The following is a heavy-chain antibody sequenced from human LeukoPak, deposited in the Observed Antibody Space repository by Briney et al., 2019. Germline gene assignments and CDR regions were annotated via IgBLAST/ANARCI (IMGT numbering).Heavy chain of an antibody. J-gene: IGHJ4*02. Sequence: GGSLRLSCAASGFTFDDYAMHWVRQAPGKGLEWVSGLGSGGDTYYPDSVRGRFTISKETAKNSLYLQMAGLRDEDTAVYYCVRGRRSYGFDHWGQGTLVTVSS. CDR2: LGSGGDT. V-gene: IGHV3-13*01. D-gene: IGHD3-16*01. CDR3: VRGRRSYGFDH. CDR1: GFTFDDYA.